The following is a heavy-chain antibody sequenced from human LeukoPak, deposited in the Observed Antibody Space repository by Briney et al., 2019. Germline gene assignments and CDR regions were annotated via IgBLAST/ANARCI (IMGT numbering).Heavy chain of an antibody. CDR1: GFTFSSYS. CDR3: ASGYGNNAFDI. V-gene: IGHV3-21*01. J-gene: IGHJ3*02. D-gene: IGHD1-1*01. Sequence: KSGGSLRLSCAASGFTFSSYSMNWVRQAPGKGLEWVSSISSSSSYIYYADSVKGRFTISRDNAKNSLYLQMNSLRAEDTAVYYCASGYGNNAFDIWGQGTMVSVSS. CDR2: ISSSSSYI.